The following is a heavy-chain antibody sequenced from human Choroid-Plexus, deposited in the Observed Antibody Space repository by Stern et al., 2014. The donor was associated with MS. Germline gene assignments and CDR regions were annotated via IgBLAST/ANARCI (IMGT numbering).Heavy chain of an antibody. J-gene: IGHJ5*02. CDR3: AKDRQYLTYFFDH. Sequence: VPPVESGGGVVQPGRPLRLSCVASGFTFGSWAMHWVRQAPGKGLSRGAGVTYDGSNKYYADSVKGRFTISRDNSQNTLYMQMSSLRPEDTSVYYCAKDRQYLTYFFDHWGQGSLVTVSS. CDR1: GFTFGSWA. V-gene: IGHV3-30*18. CDR2: VTYDGSNK. D-gene: IGHD2/OR15-2a*01.